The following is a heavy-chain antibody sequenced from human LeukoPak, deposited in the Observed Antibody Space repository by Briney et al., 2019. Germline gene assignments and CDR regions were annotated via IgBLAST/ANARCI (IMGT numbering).Heavy chain of an antibody. V-gene: IGHV1-69*05. CDR2: IIPIFGTA. J-gene: IGHJ3*02. CDR3: ARKGYCSGGSCYSDDAFDI. D-gene: IGHD2-15*01. Sequence: SVKVSCKASGGTFSSYAISWVRQAPGQGLEWMGRIIPIFGTANYAQKFQGRVTITTDESTSTACMELSSLRSEDTAVYYCARKGYCSGGSCYSDDAFDIWGQGTMVTVSS. CDR1: GGTFSSYA.